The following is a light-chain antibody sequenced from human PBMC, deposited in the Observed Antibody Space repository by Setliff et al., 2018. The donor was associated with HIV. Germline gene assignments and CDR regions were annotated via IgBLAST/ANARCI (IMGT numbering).Light chain of an antibody. CDR2: SNN. V-gene: IGLV1-44*01. CDR3: AAWDDSLNGVV. J-gene: IGLJ2*01. Sequence: PPSASGTPGQRVTISCSGSNSNIGINTVNWYQQLPGTAPKLLIYSNNQRPSGVPDRISGSKSGTSASLAISGLQSEDEADYYCAAWDDSLNGVVFGGGTK. CDR1: NSNIGINT.